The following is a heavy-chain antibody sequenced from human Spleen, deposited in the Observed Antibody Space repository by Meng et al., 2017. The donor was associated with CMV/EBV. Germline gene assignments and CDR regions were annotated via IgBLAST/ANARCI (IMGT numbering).Heavy chain of an antibody. CDR3: ARGLPGLAARPGRWFDP. J-gene: IGHJ5*02. D-gene: IGHD6-6*01. Sequence: VPPQEVGSGLGNPSPTLFLPLRVYGGSFRGYYWSWIRQPPGKGLEWIGEINHSGSTNYNPSLKSRVTISVDTSKNQFSLKLSSVTAADTAVYYCARGLPGLAARPGRWFDPWGQGTLVTVSS. CDR1: GGSFRGYY. CDR2: INHSGST. V-gene: IGHV4-34*01.